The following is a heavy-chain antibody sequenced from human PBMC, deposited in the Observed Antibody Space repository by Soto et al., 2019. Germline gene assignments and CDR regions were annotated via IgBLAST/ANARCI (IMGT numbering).Heavy chain of an antibody. CDR2: IYYSGST. CDR1: GGSISSYY. V-gene: IGHV4-59*08. D-gene: IGHD2-2*01. Sequence: PSETLSLTCTVSGGSISSYYWSWIRQPPGKGLEWIGYIYYSGSTNYNPSLKSRVTISVDTSKNQFSLKLSSVTAADTAVYYCARLPINLFYIVVVPAAQERNNAFDIWGQGTMVTVSS. CDR3: ARLPINLFYIVVVPAAQERNNAFDI. J-gene: IGHJ3*02.